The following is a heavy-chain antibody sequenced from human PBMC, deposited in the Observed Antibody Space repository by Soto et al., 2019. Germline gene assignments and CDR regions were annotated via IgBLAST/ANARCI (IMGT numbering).Heavy chain of an antibody. CDR1: GYTFTSYY. D-gene: IGHD3-22*01. Sequence: GASVKVSCKASGYTFTSYYMHWVRQAPGQGLEWMGIINPSGGSTSYAQKFQGRVTMTRDTSTSTVYMELSSLRSEDTAVYYCARSRPGPYDSSGYYYAYWGQGTLVTVSS. CDR3: ARSRPGPYDSSGYYYAY. CDR2: INPSGGST. V-gene: IGHV1-46*01. J-gene: IGHJ4*02.